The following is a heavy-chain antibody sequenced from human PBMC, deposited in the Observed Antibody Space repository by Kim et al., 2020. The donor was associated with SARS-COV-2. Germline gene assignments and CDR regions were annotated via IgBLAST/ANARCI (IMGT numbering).Heavy chain of an antibody. Sequence: SETLSLTCTVSGGSISSYYWSWIRQPPGKGLEWIGYIYYSGSTNYNPSLKSRVTISVDTSKNQFSLKLSSVTAADTAVYYCARVGRDGYNGDLLGYYFDYWGQGTLVTVSS. V-gene: IGHV4-59*13. CDR3: ARVGRDGYNGDLLGYYFDY. CDR1: GGSISSYY. J-gene: IGHJ4*02. D-gene: IGHD5-12*01. CDR2: IYYSGST.